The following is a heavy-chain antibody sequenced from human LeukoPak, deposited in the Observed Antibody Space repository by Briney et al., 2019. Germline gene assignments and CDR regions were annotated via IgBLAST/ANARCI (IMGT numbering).Heavy chain of an antibody. V-gene: IGHV3-23*01. Sequence: PGGSLRLSCAASGFTFSNAWMNWVRQAPGKGLEWVSSISGGSNNINYAGSVKGRFTTSRDNSQNTLYLQMNSLRADDTAVYYCAKDQGTAIFGMIIPDWYFDLWGRGTLVTVSS. J-gene: IGHJ2*01. CDR3: AKDQGTAIFGMIIPDWYFDL. D-gene: IGHD3-3*01. CDR2: ISGGSNNI. CDR1: GFTFSNAW.